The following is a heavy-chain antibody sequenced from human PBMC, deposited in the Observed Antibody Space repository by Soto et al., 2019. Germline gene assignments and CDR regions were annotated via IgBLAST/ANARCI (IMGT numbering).Heavy chain of an antibody. J-gene: IGHJ6*02. CDR3: ARLRITIFGVVAYYYGMDV. CDR2: IYYSGST. CDR1: GGSVSSGSYY. D-gene: IGHD3-3*01. Sequence: PSETLSLTCTVSGGSVSSGSYYWSWIRQPPGKGLEWIGYIYYSGSTNYNPSLKSRVTISVDTSKNQFSLKLSSVTAADTAVYYCARLRITIFGVVAYYYGMDVCGQGTTVTVSS. V-gene: IGHV4-61*01.